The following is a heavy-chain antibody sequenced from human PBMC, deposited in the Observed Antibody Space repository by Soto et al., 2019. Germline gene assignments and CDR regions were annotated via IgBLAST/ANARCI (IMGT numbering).Heavy chain of an antibody. CDR2: ISYDGSNK. J-gene: IGHJ4*02. Sequence: QVQLVESGGGVVQPGRSLRLSCVASGFTFSSYGMHWVRQAPGKGLEWVAVISYDGSNKYYADSVKGQFTISRDNSKNTLYLQMNSLRAEDTAVYYCAKTRGSITVVIEMGHYFDYWGQGTLVTVSS. CDR3: AKTRGSITVVIEMGHYFDY. CDR1: GFTFSSYG. D-gene: IGHD2-15*01. V-gene: IGHV3-30*18.